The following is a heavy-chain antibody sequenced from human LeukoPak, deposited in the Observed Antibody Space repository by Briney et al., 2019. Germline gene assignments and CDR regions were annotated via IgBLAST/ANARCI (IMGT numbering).Heavy chain of an antibody. D-gene: IGHD5-18*01. CDR2: ISGEGTGT. Sequence: GGSLRLSCAASGFTFDNSAMHWVRQAPAKGLEWVSLISGEGTGTYYADSLKDRFTISRDNSKNSLYLQMNGLRTEDTALYYCAKDIGRYTYGASWGQGTLVTVSS. J-gene: IGHJ5*02. V-gene: IGHV3-43*02. CDR3: AKDIGRYTYGAS. CDR1: GFTFDNSA.